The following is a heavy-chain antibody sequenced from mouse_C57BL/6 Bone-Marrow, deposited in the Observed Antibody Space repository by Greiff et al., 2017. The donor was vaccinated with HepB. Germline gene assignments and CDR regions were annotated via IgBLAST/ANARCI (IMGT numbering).Heavy chain of an antibody. CDR1: GYSITSGYD. V-gene: IGHV3-1*01. J-gene: IGHJ1*03. CDR3: ARDHYSNYDWYFDV. D-gene: IGHD2-5*01. Sequence: VQLKESGPGMVKPSQSLSLTCTVTGYSITSGYDWHWIRHFPGNKLEWMGYISYSGSTNYNPSLKSRISITHDTSKNHFFLKLNSVTTEDTATYYCARDHYSNYDWYFDVWGTGTTVTVSS. CDR2: ISYSGST.